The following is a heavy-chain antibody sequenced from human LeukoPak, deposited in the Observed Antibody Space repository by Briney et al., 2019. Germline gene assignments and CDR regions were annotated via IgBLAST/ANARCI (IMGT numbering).Heavy chain of an antibody. Sequence: GGSLRLSCAASGFTFSSYSMNWVRQAPGKGLEWVSSISSSSSYIYYADSVKGRFTISRDNSKNTLYLQMNSLRAEDTAVYYCARDQNEGYYDSSGFFDYWGQGILVTVSS. J-gene: IGHJ4*02. V-gene: IGHV3-21*01. CDR2: ISSSSSYI. CDR1: GFTFSSYS. D-gene: IGHD3-22*01. CDR3: ARDQNEGYYDSSGFFDY.